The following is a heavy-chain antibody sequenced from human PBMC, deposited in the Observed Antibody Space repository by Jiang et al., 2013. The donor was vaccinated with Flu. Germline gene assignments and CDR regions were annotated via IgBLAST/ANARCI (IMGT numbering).Heavy chain of an antibody. CDR3: ARDKAALNAFDI. Sequence: PGRSLRVSCAASGFIFSSYGMHWVRQAPGKGLEWVAVIWYDGSNKYYADSVKGRFTISRDNSKNSVYLQMNSLRAEDTAVYYCARDKAALNAFDIWGQGTMVTVSS. CDR1: GFIFSSYG. V-gene: IGHV3-33*01. J-gene: IGHJ3*02. D-gene: IGHD6-13*01. CDR2: IWYDGSNK.